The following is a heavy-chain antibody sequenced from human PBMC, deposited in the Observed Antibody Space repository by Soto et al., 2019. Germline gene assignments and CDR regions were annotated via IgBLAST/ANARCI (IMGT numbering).Heavy chain of an antibody. Sequence: QLQLQESGPGLVKPSETLSLTCTVSGGSISSSSYYWGWIRQPPGKGLEWIGSIYYSGSTYYNPSLKSRVPISVDTSKNQFSLKLSSVTAADTAVYYCARHEGLCGGDCYPYWYFDLWGRGTLVTVSS. J-gene: IGHJ2*01. CDR1: GGSISSSSYY. CDR3: ARHEGLCGGDCYPYWYFDL. D-gene: IGHD2-21*02. V-gene: IGHV4-39*01. CDR2: IYYSGST.